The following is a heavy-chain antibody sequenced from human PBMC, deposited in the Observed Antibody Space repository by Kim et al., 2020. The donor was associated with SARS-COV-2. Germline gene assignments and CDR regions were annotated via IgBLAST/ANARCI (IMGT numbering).Heavy chain of an antibody. CDR3: AKDCRRLGDGSGSYYSYYYYGMDV. CDR1: GFTFGDYA. Sequence: GGSLRLSCAASGFTFGDYAMHWVRQAPGKGLEWVSGISWNSGSIGYADSVKGRFTISRDNAKNSLYLQMNSLRAEDTALYYCAKDCRRLGDGSGSYYSYYYYGMDVWGQGTTVTVSS. J-gene: IGHJ6*02. V-gene: IGHV3-9*01. CDR2: ISWNSGSI. D-gene: IGHD3-10*01.